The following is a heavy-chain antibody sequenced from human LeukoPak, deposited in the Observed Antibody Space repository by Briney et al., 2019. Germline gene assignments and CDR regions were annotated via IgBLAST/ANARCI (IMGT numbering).Heavy chain of an antibody. CDR2: TYYRSKWYN. CDR3: AREDYYDSSGYHYYFDY. J-gene: IGHJ4*02. CDR1: GDSVSSNSAA. D-gene: IGHD3-22*01. V-gene: IGHV6-1*01. Sequence: SQTLSLTFAISGDSVSSNSAAWNWIRQSPSRGLEWLGRTYYRSKWYNDYAVSVKSRITINPDTSKNQFSLQLNSVTPEDTAVYYCAREDYYDSSGYHYYFDYWGQGTLVTVSS.